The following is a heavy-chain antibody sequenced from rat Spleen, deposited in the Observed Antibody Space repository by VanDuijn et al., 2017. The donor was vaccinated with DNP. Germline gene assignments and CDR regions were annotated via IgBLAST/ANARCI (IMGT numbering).Heavy chain of an antibody. CDR2: INNDSSTI. J-gene: IGHJ2*01. Sequence: EVKLVESGGGLVQPGRSLKLSCAASGFNFNDYWMGWVRQAPGTGLEWIGQINNDSSTINYVPSLKEKITISRDNVQNTLYLQMSKLGSEDTAIYYCAKGPNYGGWSDYFDYWGQGVMVTVSS. CDR3: AKGPNYGGWSDYFDY. CDR1: GFNFNDYW. V-gene: IGHV4-2*01. D-gene: IGHD1-11*01.